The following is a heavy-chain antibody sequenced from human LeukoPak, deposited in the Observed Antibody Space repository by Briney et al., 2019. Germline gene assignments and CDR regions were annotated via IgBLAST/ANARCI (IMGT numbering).Heavy chain of an antibody. D-gene: IGHD1-14*01. CDR1: GDSITSNY. CDR3: ARRKGFYFDY. J-gene: IGHJ4*02. CDR2: IYYSGST. Sequence: PSETLSLTCTVSGDSITSNYWSWIRQPPGKGLEWIGYIYYSGSTNYNPSLKSRVTISVDTSKNQFSLKLSSVTAADTAVYYCARRKGFYFDYWGQGTLVTVSS. V-gene: IGHV4-59*01.